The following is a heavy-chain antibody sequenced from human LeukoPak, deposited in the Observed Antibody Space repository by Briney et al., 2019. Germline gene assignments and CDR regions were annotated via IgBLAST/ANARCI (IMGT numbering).Heavy chain of an antibody. J-gene: IGHJ5*02. CDR3: ARGRGWIDP. CDR1: GYTLTNNW. CDR2: VNEDGSEQ. V-gene: IGHV3-7*01. D-gene: IGHD5-24*01. Sequence: GGSLRLSCEASGYTLTNNWMTWFRQAPGKGLEWVANVNEDGSEQNYLDSVKGRFTISRDNAKNSVYLQMNNLRVEETAVYYCARGRGWIDPWGQGTLVTVSS.